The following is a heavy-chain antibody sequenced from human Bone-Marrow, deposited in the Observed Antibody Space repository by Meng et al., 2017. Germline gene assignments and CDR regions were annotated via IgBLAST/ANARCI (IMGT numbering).Heavy chain of an antibody. CDR2: IYHSGNT. J-gene: IGHJ4*02. CDR3: ARARSSSWSFDY. CDR1: GGSISSSNW. D-gene: IGHD6-13*01. Sequence: QGQLQESGPGLVKPSGTRALTGAVSGGSISSSNWWSWVRQPPGKGLEWIGEIYHSGNTNYNPSLKSRVAMSVDKSKNQFSLRLSSVTAADTAVYYCARARSSSWSFDYWGQGTLVTSPQ. V-gene: IGHV4-4*02.